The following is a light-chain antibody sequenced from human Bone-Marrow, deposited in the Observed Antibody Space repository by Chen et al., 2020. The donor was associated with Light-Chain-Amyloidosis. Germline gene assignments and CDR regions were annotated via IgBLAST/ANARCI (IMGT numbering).Light chain of an antibody. V-gene: IGLV1-51*01. Sequence: QSALTQPPSVSAAPGQQGTISCSGSSSNVGNNYVSWYRQLPGTAPQLLIYDNSKRPSGIPDRFSGSKSGTSATLGITRLQTGDEADYYCGAWDSSLGIWVFGGGTKLTVL. CDR3: GAWDSSLGIWV. CDR1: SSNVGNNY. CDR2: DNS. J-gene: IGLJ3*02.